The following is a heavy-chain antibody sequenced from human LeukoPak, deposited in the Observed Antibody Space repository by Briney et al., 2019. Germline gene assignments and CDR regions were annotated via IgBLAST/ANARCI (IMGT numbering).Heavy chain of an antibody. V-gene: IGHV3-74*01. CDR2: INFDGSST. D-gene: IGHD6-13*01. CDR1: GFTLNSYW. CDR3: ARVALAAADY. J-gene: IGHJ4*02. Sequence: PGGSLRLSCAASGFTLNSYWMHWVRQSPGKGLVWVSRINFDGSSTSYADSVKGRFTISRDNAKNTLYLQMNSLRAEDTAVYYCARVALAAADYWGQGTLVTVSS.